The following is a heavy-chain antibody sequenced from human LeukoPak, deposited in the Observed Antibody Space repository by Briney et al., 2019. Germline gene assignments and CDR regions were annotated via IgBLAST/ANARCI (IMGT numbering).Heavy chain of an antibody. Sequence: SETLSLTCTVSGGSISSYYWSWIRQPPGKGLEWIGYIYYSGSTNYNPSLKSRVTISVDTSKNQFSLKLSSVTAADTAVYYCARKAVTYYYDSSGYYVYYFDYWGQGTLVTVSS. D-gene: IGHD3-22*01. CDR2: IYYSGST. CDR1: GGSISSYY. J-gene: IGHJ4*02. CDR3: ARKAVTYYYDSSGYYVYYFDY. V-gene: IGHV4-59*01.